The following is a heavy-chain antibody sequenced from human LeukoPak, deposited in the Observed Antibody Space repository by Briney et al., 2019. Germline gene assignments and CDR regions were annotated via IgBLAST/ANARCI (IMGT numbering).Heavy chain of an antibody. V-gene: IGHV4-59*01. CDR1: GGSISSYY. D-gene: IGHD6-19*01. J-gene: IGHJ4*02. CDR3: ARDGLLPFGAVAGSSSY. Sequence: SETLSLTCTVSGGSISSYYWSWIRQPPGKGLEWIGYIYYSGSTNYNPSLKSRVTISVDTSKNQFSLKLSSVTAADTAVYYCARDGLLPFGAVAGSSSYWGQGTLVTVSS. CDR2: IYYSGST.